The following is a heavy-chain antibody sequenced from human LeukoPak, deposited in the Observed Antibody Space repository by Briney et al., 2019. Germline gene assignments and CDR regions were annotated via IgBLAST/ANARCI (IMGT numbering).Heavy chain of an antibody. J-gene: IGHJ4*02. V-gene: IGHV3-23*01. CDR2: ISGSGDGT. CDR1: GFMFSTND. D-gene: IGHD6-19*01. CDR3: AKRGSGEDY. Sequence: GGSLRLSCAASGFMFSTNDMSWVRQAPGKGLEWVSAISGSGDGTTYADSVKGRFTISRDNSKNTLYLQMNSLRAEDTGVYYCAKRGSGEDYWGQGTLVTVSS.